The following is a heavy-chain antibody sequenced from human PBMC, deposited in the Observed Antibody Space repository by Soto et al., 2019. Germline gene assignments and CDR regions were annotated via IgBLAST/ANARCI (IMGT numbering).Heavy chain of an antibody. J-gene: IGHJ3*02. CDR1: GYSFTSYW. Sequence: PGESLKISCKGSGYSFTSYWIGWVRQMPGKGLEWMGIIHPGDSDTRYSPSFQGQVTISADKSISTAYLQWSSLKASDTAMYYCARHSYDILTGPRATGAFDIWGQGTMVTVSS. D-gene: IGHD3-9*01. CDR2: IHPGDSDT. CDR3: ARHSYDILTGPRATGAFDI. V-gene: IGHV5-51*01.